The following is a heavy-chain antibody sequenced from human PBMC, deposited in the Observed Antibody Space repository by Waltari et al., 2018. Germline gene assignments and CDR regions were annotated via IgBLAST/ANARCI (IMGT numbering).Heavy chain of an antibody. Sequence: EVQLVESGGGLVQPGGSLRLPCAASGFTPIGPWLHWVRQVPGKGLVWVSRISGDGSTINYADSVKGRFTISRDTAKNTLYLQMNSLRAEDTAVYYCARGADLRGQGILVTVSS. CDR3: ARGADL. D-gene: IGHD3-3*01. V-gene: IGHV3-74*01. CDR2: ISGDGSTI. CDR1: GFTPIGPW. J-gene: IGHJ4*02.